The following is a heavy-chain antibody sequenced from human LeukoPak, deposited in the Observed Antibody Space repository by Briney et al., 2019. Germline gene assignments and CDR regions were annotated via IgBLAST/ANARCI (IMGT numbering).Heavy chain of an antibody. CDR1: GGSISSGGYY. CDR2: IYYSGST. D-gene: IGHD3-22*01. Sequence: PSQTLSLTCTVSGGSISSGGYYWSWIRPHPGKGLEWIGYIYYSGSTYYNPSLKSRVTISVDTSKNQFSLKLSSATAADTAVYYCAREEDYYDSSGYYDYWGQGTLVTVSS. CDR3: AREEDYYDSSGYYDY. J-gene: IGHJ4*02. V-gene: IGHV4-31*03.